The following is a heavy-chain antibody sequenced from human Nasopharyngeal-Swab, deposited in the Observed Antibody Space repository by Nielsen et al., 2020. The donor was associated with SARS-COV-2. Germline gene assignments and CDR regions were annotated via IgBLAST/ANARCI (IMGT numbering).Heavy chain of an antibody. J-gene: IGHJ4*02. CDR1: GGSFSGYY. CDR2: INHSGST. Sequence: SETLSLTCAVYGGSFSGYYWSWIRQPPGKGLEWIGEINHSGSTNYNPSLKSRVTISVDTSKNQFSLKLSSMTAADTAVYYCARSAYGSGSYLLYWGQGTLATVSS. V-gene: IGHV4-34*01. CDR3: ARSAYGSGSYLLY. D-gene: IGHD3-10*01.